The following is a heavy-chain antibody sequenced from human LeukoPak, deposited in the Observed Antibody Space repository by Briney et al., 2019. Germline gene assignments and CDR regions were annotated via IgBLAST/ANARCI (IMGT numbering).Heavy chain of an antibody. Sequence: GESLRLSCAASGFTFSSYAMSWVRQAPGKGLEWVSAISGSGTNTYYADSVKGRFTISRDNSKNTLYLQMNSLRAEDTAVYYCAKDFRRKHSSGWPDAFDIWGQGTMVTVSS. CDR3: AKDFRRKHSSGWPDAFDI. J-gene: IGHJ3*02. CDR2: ISGSGTNT. D-gene: IGHD6-19*01. V-gene: IGHV3-23*01. CDR1: GFTFSSYA.